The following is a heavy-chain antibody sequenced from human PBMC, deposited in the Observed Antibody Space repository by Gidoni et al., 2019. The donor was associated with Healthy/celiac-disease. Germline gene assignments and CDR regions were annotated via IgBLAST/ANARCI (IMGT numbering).Heavy chain of an antibody. V-gene: IGHV3-48*02. J-gene: IGHJ4*02. D-gene: IGHD6-13*01. CDR1: GFTFSSYS. CDR3: AREKDGESIAAVFDY. Sequence: EVQLVESGGGLVQPGGSLRLSCAASGFTFSSYSMNWVRQAPGKGLEWVSYISSSSSTIYYADSVKGRFTISRDNAKNSLYLQMNSLRDEDTAVYYCAREKDGESIAAVFDYWGQGTLVTVSS. CDR2: ISSSSSTI.